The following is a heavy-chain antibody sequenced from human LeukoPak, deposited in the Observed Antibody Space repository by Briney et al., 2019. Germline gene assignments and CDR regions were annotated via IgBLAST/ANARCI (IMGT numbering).Heavy chain of an antibody. V-gene: IGHV4-59*01. Sequence: SETLSLTCSVSGVSITGYFWSWIRQSPGKGLEWIGYISYTGNSNYNPSLNSRVTISLDASNNQFSLRLNSLTPADTAVYYCARDSAYSSDWPDAFDVWGHGTVVTVSS. CDR3: ARDSAYSSDWPDAFDV. CDR2: ISYTGNS. J-gene: IGHJ3*01. D-gene: IGHD6-25*01. CDR1: GVSITGYF.